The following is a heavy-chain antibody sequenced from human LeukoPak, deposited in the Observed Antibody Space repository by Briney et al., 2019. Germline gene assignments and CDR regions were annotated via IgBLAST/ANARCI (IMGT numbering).Heavy chain of an antibody. V-gene: IGHV4-59*01. D-gene: IGHD4-23*01. J-gene: IGHJ4*02. Sequence: ASETLSLTCTVSGGSISGYYWSWIRQPPGKGLEWIGYIYYSGNAIYNPSLKSRVTISVDTSQNQFSLKLSSVTAADTAVYYCARRSYGGYSFHYWGQGTLVTVSS. CDR3: ARRSYGGYSFHY. CDR1: GGSISGYY. CDR2: IYYSGNA.